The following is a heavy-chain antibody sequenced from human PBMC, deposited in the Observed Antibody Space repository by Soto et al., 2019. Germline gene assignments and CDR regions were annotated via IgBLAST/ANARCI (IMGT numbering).Heavy chain of an antibody. CDR2: IFYSGST. Sequence: QVQLQESGPGLVKPSETLSLTCTVSGGSISSYYWSWIRQPPGKGLEWIGFIFYSGSTSYNPSLKSRVTISIDTSEYQFSLKLNSVTAADTAMYYCASMNGDPVLSFDSWGQGTLVAVSS. CDR1: GGSISSYY. CDR3: ASMNGDPVLSFDS. J-gene: IGHJ5*01. V-gene: IGHV4-59*01. D-gene: IGHD3-10*01.